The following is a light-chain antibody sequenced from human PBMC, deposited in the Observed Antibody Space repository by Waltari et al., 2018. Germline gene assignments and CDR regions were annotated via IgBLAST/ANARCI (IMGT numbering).Light chain of an antibody. Sequence: DIQMTQYPSTLSASVGDRVTISCRASQSISYWLAWYQQKPGKAPKLLIYRASNLESGVPSRFSGSVSGTEFTLTISSLQPDDFATYYCQQYNSYSHTFGQGTKLEMK. J-gene: IGKJ2*01. CDR1: QSISYW. CDR2: RAS. V-gene: IGKV1-5*03. CDR3: QQYNSYSHT.